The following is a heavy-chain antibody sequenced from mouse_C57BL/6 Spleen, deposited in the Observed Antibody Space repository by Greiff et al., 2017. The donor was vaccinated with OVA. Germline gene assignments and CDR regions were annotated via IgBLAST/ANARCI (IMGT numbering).Heavy chain of an antibody. D-gene: IGHD2-13*01. J-gene: IGHJ2*01. CDR2: IYPGDGDT. V-gene: IGHV1-82*01. Sequence: VQLQQSGPELVKPGASVKISCKASGYAFSSSWMTWVKQRPGKGLEWIGRIYPGDGDTNYNGKFTGKATLTADKSSSTAYMQLSSLTSEDSAVYCCAREETTTEDWGQGTTLTVSS. CDR3: AREETTTED. CDR1: GYAFSSSW.